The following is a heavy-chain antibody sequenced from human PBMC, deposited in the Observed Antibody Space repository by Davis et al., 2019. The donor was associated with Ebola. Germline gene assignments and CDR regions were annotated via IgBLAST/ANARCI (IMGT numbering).Heavy chain of an antibody. Sequence: PSETLSLTCAVYGGSFSGYYWSWIRQPPGKGLEWIGQINHSGSTNYNPSLKSRVTISVDTSKNQFSLKLSSVTAADTAVYYCARWGGDDFWTYVDYWGQGTLVTVSS. D-gene: IGHD3-3*01. CDR3: ARWGGDDFWTYVDY. J-gene: IGHJ4*02. V-gene: IGHV4-34*01. CDR1: GGSFSGYY. CDR2: INHSGST.